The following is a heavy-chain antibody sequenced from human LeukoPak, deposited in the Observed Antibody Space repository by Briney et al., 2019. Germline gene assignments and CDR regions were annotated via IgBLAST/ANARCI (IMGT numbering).Heavy chain of an antibody. V-gene: IGHV1-18*01. D-gene: IGHD4-17*01. CDR3: ARVVRYGDYSDYYYMDV. CDR2: ISAYNGNT. J-gene: IGHJ6*03. Sequence: ASVKVSCKASGYTFTSYGISWVRQAPGQGLEWMGWISAYNGNTNYAQKLQGRVTMTTDTSTSTAYMEPRSLRSDDTAVYYCARVVRYGDYSDYYYMDVWGKGTTVTVSS. CDR1: GYTFTSYG.